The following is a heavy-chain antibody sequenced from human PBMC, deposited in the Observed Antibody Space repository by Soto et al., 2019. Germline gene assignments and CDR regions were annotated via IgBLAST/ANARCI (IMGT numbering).Heavy chain of an antibody. CDR1: GVYISSDAYY. CDR3: ANYRFTAKWSKFDY. J-gene: IGHJ4*02. Sequence: QVQLQQSGPGLVQASQTLSLTCAVSGVYISSDAYYWSWIRRRPGKGLEWVGSISHRGSAYYNPLLGRRVTILVDSFENQFSLQLTSVTAADTGLYYCANYRFTAKWSKFDYWGQGTLVTVSS. CDR2: ISHRGSA. D-gene: IGHD3-16*02. V-gene: IGHV4-31*11.